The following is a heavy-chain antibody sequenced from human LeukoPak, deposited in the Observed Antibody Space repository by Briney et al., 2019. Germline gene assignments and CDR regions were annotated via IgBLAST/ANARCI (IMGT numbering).Heavy chain of an antibody. J-gene: IGHJ4*02. CDR1: GFTFSNYW. D-gene: IGHD1-7*01. Sequence: GESLRLSCAASGFTFSNYWMSWVRQAPGQGPEWVANIKEDGHETYYLDSVEGRFTIPRDNAKNSLELQMNSLRVEDTAVYHCVKAQNFRPSAFFDSWGQGTLVTVSS. CDR3: VKAQNFRPSAFFDS. CDR2: IKEDGHET. V-gene: IGHV3-7*01.